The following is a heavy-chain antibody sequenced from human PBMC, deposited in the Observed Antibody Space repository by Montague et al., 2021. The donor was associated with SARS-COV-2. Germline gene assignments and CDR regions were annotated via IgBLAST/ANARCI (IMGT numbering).Heavy chain of an antibody. V-gene: IGHV4-31*03. CDR2: IYYSGST. J-gene: IGHJ6*02. D-gene: IGHD3-10*01. CDR3: ARDVLAWSCYGSGSYSDGMDV. CDR1: GGSISSGGYY. Sequence: TLSLTCTVSGGSISSGGYYWSWIRQHPGKGLEWIGYIYYSGSTYYNPSLKSRVTISVDTSKNQFSLKLGSVTAADTAVYYCARDVLAWSCYGSGSYSDGMDVWGQGTTVTVSS.